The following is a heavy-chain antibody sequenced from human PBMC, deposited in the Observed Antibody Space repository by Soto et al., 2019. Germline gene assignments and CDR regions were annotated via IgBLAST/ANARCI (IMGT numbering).Heavy chain of an antibody. J-gene: IGHJ4*02. CDR1: GFTFSSYG. Sequence: GGSLRLSCAASGFTFSSYGMHWVRQAPGKGLEWVAVIWYDGSNKYYADSVKGRFTISRDNSKNTLYLQMNSLRAEDTAVYYCARDPTLYSYGSINFDYWGQGTLVTVSS. CDR3: ARDPTLYSYGSINFDY. CDR2: IWYDGSNK. V-gene: IGHV3-33*01. D-gene: IGHD5-18*01.